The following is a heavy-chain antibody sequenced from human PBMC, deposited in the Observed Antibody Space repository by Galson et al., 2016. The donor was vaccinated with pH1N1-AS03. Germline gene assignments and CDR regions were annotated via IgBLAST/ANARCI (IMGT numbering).Heavy chain of an antibody. Sequence: SLRPSCAASGFIFSNYAMTWVRQAPGKGLEWVSTIGGSGAGTYYADSVKGRFTISRDNSKNTVYVQMSSLRAEDTAVYYCAKAGYYDSRGHSASFDYWGQGTLVTVSS. V-gene: IGHV3-23*01. J-gene: IGHJ4*02. D-gene: IGHD3-22*01. CDR2: IGGSGAGT. CDR3: AKAGYYDSRGHSASFDY. CDR1: GFIFSNYA.